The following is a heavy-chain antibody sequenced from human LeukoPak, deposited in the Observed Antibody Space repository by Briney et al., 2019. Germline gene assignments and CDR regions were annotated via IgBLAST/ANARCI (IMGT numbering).Heavy chain of an antibody. Sequence: SETLSLTCTVSGGSISSYYWSWIRQPPGKGLEWIGYIYYSGSTNYNPSLKSRVTISVDTSKNQFSLKLSSVTAADTAVYYCARDLQTLWFGELFPYFDHWGQGTLVTVSS. CDR1: GGSISSYY. J-gene: IGHJ4*02. D-gene: IGHD3-10*01. CDR3: ARDLQTLWFGELFPYFDH. V-gene: IGHV4-59*01. CDR2: IYYSGST.